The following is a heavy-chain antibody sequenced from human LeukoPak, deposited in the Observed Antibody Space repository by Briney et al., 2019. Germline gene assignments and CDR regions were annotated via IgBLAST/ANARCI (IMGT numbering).Heavy chain of an antibody. Sequence: PSETLSLTCTVSGGSISGYYWSWIRQPPGKGLEWIGYIYTSGSTNYNPSLKSRVTISVDTSKNQFFLRLSSVTAADTAMYFCARAYSRSYSHFDDWGQGTLVIVSS. J-gene: IGHJ4*02. D-gene: IGHD1-26*01. CDR3: ARAYSRSYSHFDD. CDR1: GGSISGYY. CDR2: IYTSGST. V-gene: IGHV4-4*09.